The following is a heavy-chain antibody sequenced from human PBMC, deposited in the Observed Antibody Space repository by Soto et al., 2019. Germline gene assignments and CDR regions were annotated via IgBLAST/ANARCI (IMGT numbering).Heavy chain of an antibody. V-gene: IGHV5-10-1*01. CDR1: GYSFTSYW. CDR2: IDPSDSYP. J-gene: IGHJ6*02. CDR3: AGHSGCSGGRCYSVYYFGMDV. Sequence: PGESLKISCKGSGYSFTSYWISWVRQMPGKGLEWMGRIDPSDSYPNYSPSFQGHVTISADKSVSTAYLQWSSLKASDTAIYYCAGHSGCSGGRCYSVYYFGMDVWGQGTTVTVSS. D-gene: IGHD2-15*01.